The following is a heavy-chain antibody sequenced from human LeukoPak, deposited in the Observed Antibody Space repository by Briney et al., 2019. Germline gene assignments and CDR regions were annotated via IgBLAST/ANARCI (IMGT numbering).Heavy chain of an antibody. CDR3: ATARRGPTLLLWFGEGVDY. J-gene: IGHJ4*02. CDR1: GGSISSSSYY. D-gene: IGHD3-10*01. Sequence: SETLSLTCTVSGGSISSSSYYWGWIRQPPGKGLEWIGSIYYSGSTFYNTSLKSRVTISVDTSMNQFSLKLSSVTAADTAVYYCATARRGPTLLLWFGEGVDYWGQGTLVTVSS. V-gene: IGHV4-39*07. CDR2: IYYSGST.